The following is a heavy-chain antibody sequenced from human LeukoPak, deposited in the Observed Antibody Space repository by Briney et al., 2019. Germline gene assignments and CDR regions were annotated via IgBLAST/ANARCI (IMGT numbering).Heavy chain of an antibody. CDR1: GYSFTNYD. CDR3: AREDFYDSGSNDY. Sequence: ASMKVSCKASGYSFTNYDINWVRQATGQGLEWMGWMNPNSGITAYAQKFQGRVTITRNTSISTAYMELSSLRSEDTAVYYCAREDFYDSGSNDYWGQGTLVTVSS. J-gene: IGHJ4*02. D-gene: IGHD3-22*01. CDR2: MNPNSGIT. V-gene: IGHV1-8*03.